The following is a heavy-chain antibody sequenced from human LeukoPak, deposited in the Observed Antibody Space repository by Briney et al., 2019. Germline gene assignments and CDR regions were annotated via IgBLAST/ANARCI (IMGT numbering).Heavy chain of an antibody. J-gene: IGHJ4*02. CDR2: VYHRGTT. CDR1: GYSISTAYY. Sequence: SETLSLTCTVSGYSISTAYYWGWIRQPPGKGLEWIGSVYHRGTTYYNPSLKSRVSISVDTSKNQFSLELSSVTAADTAVYYCARDRGTATLPDYWGQGTLVTVSS. D-gene: IGHD1-1*01. V-gene: IGHV4-38-2*02. CDR3: ARDRGTATLPDY.